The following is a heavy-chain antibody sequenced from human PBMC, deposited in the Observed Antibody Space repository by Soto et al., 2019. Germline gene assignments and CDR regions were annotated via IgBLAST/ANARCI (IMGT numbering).Heavy chain of an antibody. J-gene: IGHJ6*02. CDR2: INAGNGNT. D-gene: IGHD6-6*01. V-gene: IGHV1-3*01. Sequence: GASVKVSCKASGYTFTSYAMHWVRQAPGQRLEWMGWINAGNGNTKYSQKFQGRVTITRDTSASTAYMELSSLRSEDTAVYYCARALYSSSSSPSAGYYYGMDVWGQGTTVTVSS. CDR3: ARALYSSSSSPSAGYYYGMDV. CDR1: GYTFTSYA.